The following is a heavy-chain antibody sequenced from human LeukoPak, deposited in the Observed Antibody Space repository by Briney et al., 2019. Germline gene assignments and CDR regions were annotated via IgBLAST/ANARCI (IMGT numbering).Heavy chain of an antibody. CDR1: GGSISSYY. CDR3: ARGFGLFDY. CDR2: IYYSGST. J-gene: IGHJ4*02. Sequence: PSETLSLTCTVSGGSISSYYWSWIRQPPGKGLEWIGHIYYSGSTYYNPSLKSRVTISVDTSKNQFSLKLSSVTAADTAVYYCARGFGLFDYWGQGTLVTVSS. D-gene: IGHD3-16*01. V-gene: IGHV4-59*12.